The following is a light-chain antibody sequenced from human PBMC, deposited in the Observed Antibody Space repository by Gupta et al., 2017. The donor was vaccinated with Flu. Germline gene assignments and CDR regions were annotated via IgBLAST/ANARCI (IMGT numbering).Light chain of an antibody. Sequence: DIQMTQSPSSLSASVGDRVTITCRASQSISSYLNWYQQKPGKAPKLLIYAASSLQSGVPSRFSGSGSGTDFTLTSSRRQPEDFANYYWQQSYSTRTFGGGTKVEIK. J-gene: IGKJ4*01. CDR3: QQSYSTRT. CDR2: AAS. V-gene: IGKV1-39*01. CDR1: QSISSY.